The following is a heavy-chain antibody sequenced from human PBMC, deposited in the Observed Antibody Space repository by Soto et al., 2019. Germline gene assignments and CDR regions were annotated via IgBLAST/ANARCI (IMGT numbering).Heavy chain of an antibody. Sequence: SETLSLTCTVSGGSISSGGYYWSWIRQHPGKGLEWIGYIYYSGSTYYNPSLKSRVTISVDTSKNQFSLKLSSVTAADTAVYYCARLGRQQLVYDAFDIWGQGTMVTVSS. D-gene: IGHD6-13*01. CDR3: ARLGRQQLVYDAFDI. J-gene: IGHJ3*02. CDR2: IYYSGST. CDR1: GGSISSGGYY. V-gene: IGHV4-31*03.